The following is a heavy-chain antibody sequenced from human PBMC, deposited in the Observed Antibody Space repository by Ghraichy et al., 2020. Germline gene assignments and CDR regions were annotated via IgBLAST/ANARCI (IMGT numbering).Heavy chain of an antibody. CDR3: ARDYYDSSGYYFYDAFDI. J-gene: IGHJ3*02. V-gene: IGHV1-3*01. CDR2: INAGNGNT. D-gene: IGHD3-22*01. Sequence: ASVKVSCKASGYTFTSYAMHWVRQAPGQRLEWMGWINAGNGNTKYSQKFQGRVTITRDTSASTAYMELSSLRSEDTAVYYCARDYYDSSGYYFYDAFDIWGQGTMVTVSS. CDR1: GYTFTSYA.